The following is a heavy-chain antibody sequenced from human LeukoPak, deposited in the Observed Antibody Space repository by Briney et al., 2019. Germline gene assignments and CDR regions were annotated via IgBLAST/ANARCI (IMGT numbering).Heavy chain of an antibody. V-gene: IGHV3-33*03. Sequence: GGSLRLSCVASGLTFSRYGMHWVRQAPGKGLEWVAIIWYDGSNKYYADSVKGRFTISRDTSKNTLYMQMDSLRAEDTAVYYCASGDTTGYSGDAFNIWGQGTMVTVSS. CDR1: GLTFSRYG. J-gene: IGHJ3*02. D-gene: IGHD3-22*01. CDR3: ASGDTTGYSGDAFNI. CDR2: IWYDGSNK.